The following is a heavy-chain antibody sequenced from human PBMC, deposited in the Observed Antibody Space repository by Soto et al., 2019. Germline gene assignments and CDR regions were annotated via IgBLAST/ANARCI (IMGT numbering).Heavy chain of an antibody. CDR2: IMPVFPTP. CDR3: ATDKDRLQLGGNYYYILDV. D-gene: IGHD1-1*01. J-gene: IGHJ6*02. Sequence: QVQLVQSGAEVKKPGSSVKVSCKASGGTFSTSAISWVRQAPGQGLEWVGGIMPVFPTPDYAQNFQGRVTITADECTTTAYLELTSLRADDTAVYYCATDKDRLQLGGNYYYILDVWGQGNAITVAS. CDR1: GGTFSTSA. V-gene: IGHV1-69*12.